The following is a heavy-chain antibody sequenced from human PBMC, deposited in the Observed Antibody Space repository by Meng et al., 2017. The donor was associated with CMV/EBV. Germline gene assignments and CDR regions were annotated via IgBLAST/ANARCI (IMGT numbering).Heavy chain of an antibody. V-gene: IGHV3-30*04. CDR2: ISYDGSNK. Sequence: GESLKISCAASGFTFSSYAMHWVRQAPGKGLKWVAVISYDGSNKYYADSVKGRFTISRDNSKNTLYLQMNSLRAEDTAVYYCARDVVPAAIPRWYFDLWGRGTLVTVSS. D-gene: IGHD2-2*02. CDR1: GFTFSSYA. J-gene: IGHJ2*01. CDR3: ARDVVPAAIPRWYFDL.